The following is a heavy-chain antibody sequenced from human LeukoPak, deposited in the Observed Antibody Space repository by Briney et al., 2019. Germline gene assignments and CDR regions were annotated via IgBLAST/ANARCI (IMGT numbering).Heavy chain of an antibody. D-gene: IGHD3-10*01. CDR3: ARGRVYGSGSYFDYYYMDV. CDR2: INPNSGGT. V-gene: IGHV1-2*02. J-gene: IGHJ6*03. Sequence: ASVKVSCKASGYTFTGYYMHWVRQAPGQGLEWMGWINPNSGGTNYAQKFQGRVTMTRDTSISTAYMELSRLRSDDTAVYYCARGRVYGSGSYFDYYYMDVWGKGTTVTVSS. CDR1: GYTFTGYY.